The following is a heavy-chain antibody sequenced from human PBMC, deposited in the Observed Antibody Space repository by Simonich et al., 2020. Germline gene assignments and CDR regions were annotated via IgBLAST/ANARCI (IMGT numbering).Heavy chain of an antibody. Sequence: ITLKESGPPLVKPTQTLPLTCTFSGFSLSTSGVGVGWIRQPPGTALEWLALIYWNDDKRYSPSLKSRLTITKDTSKNQVVLTMTNMDPVDTATYYCAHRRGFFDYWGQGTLVTVSS. J-gene: IGHJ4*02. CDR2: IYWNDDK. V-gene: IGHV2-5*01. CDR1: GFSLSTSGVG. CDR3: AHRRGFFDY.